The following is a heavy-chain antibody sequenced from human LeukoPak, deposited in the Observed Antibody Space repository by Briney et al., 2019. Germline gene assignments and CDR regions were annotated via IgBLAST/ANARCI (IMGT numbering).Heavy chain of an antibody. CDR1: EFTFSSYS. CDR3: ARDRRPSSWLGVGP. CDR2: ISSSSSTI. Sequence: PGGSLRLSCAASEFTFSSYSVTWVRQAPGKGLEWVSYISSSSSTIYYADSVKGRFTISRDNAKNSLHLQMNSLRAGDTAVYYCARDRRPSSWLGVGPWGQGTLVTVSS. J-gene: IGHJ5*02. V-gene: IGHV3-48*04. D-gene: IGHD6-13*01.